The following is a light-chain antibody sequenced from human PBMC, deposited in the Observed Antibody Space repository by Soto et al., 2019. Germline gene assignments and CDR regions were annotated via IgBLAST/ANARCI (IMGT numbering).Light chain of an antibody. V-gene: IGKV3-15*01. CDR2: GAS. CDR3: QHYNNWPPWT. Sequence: EIVLTQSPATLSLSPGERATLSCRASQSVGSYLAWYQQKPGQAPRLLIYGASTRATGIPARFSGSGSGKEFTLTISSLQSEDFAVYYCQHYNNWPPWTFGKGTKG. J-gene: IGKJ1*01. CDR1: QSVGSY.